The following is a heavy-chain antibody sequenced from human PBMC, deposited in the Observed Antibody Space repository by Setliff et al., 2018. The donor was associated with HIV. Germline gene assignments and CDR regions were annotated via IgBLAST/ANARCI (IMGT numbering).Heavy chain of an antibody. CDR2: IYTSGST. J-gene: IGHJ4*02. V-gene: IGHV4-61*02. D-gene: IGHD6-13*01. CDR3: ARVARGGHSSRWYYFDY. CDR1: GGSISSGSYY. Sequence: SETLSLTCTVSGGSISSGSYYWSWIRQPAGKGLEWIGRIYTSGSTKYNPSLKSRVTISVDTSKNQFSLKVSSVTAADTAVYYCARVARGGHSSRWYYFDYWGQGTLVTSPQ.